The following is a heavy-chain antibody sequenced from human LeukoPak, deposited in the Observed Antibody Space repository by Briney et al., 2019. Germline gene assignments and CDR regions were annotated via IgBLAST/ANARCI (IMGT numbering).Heavy chain of an antibody. CDR2: IYYSGST. D-gene: IGHD4/OR15-4a*01. CDR3: ARQGRGYYGPNSRFDY. Sequence: SETLSLTCTVSGGSISSYYWSWIRQPPGKGLEWIGYIYYSGSTNYNPSLKSRVTISVDTSKNQFSLKLSSVTAADTAVYYCARQGRGYYGPNSRFDYWGQGTLVTVSS. J-gene: IGHJ4*02. CDR1: GGSISSYY. V-gene: IGHV4-59*01.